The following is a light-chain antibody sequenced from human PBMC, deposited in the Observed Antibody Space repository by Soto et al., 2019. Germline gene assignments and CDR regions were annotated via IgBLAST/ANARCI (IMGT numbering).Light chain of an antibody. J-gene: IGKJ1*01. CDR1: HSVNSN. CDR3: QQHDDWPRT. V-gene: IGKV3-15*01. CDR2: GAS. Sequence: IVMAQSPATLSVSPWERATLSCRASHSVNSNVAWCQQKPGQAPRLLINGASTRATGTPARFSGSGSGTEFTLTISSLQSEDIAVYYCQQHDDWPRTFGQGTKVDIK.